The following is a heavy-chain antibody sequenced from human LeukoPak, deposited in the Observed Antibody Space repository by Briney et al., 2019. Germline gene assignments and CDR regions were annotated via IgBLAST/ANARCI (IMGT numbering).Heavy chain of an antibody. CDR2: IRYDGSNK. CDR1: GFTFSSYG. J-gene: IGHJ3*02. Sequence: PGGSLRLSCAASGFTFSSYGMHWVRQAPGKGLEGVAFIRYDGSNKYYADYVKGRFTISRDNSKNTLYLQMNSLRAEDTAVYYCAKDLPIVVVIRDAFDIWGQGTMVTVSS. V-gene: IGHV3-30*02. D-gene: IGHD2-21*01. CDR3: AKDLPIVVVIRDAFDI.